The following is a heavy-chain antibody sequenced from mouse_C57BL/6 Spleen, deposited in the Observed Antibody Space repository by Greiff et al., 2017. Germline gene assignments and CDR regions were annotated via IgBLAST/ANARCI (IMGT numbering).Heavy chain of an antibody. CDR3: ARRNDGYWYFDV. CDR1: GFTFSDYG. V-gene: IGHV5-17*01. Sequence: EVKLMESGGGLVKPGGSLKLSCAASGFTFSDYGMHWVRQAPEKGLEWVAYISSGSSTIYYADTVKGRFTISRDNAKNTLFLQMTSLRSEDTAMYYCARRNDGYWYFDVWGTGTTVTVSS. D-gene: IGHD2-3*01. CDR2: ISSGSSTI. J-gene: IGHJ1*03.